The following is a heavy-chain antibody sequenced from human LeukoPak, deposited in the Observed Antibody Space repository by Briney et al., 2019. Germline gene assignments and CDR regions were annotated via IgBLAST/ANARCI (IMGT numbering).Heavy chain of an antibody. CDR2: IGTIISTT. V-gene: IGHV3-48*03. Sequence: GGSLRLSCTASGFTFGSYEMNWVRQAPGKGLEWVAYIGTIISTTYYADSVKGRFTVSRDDAKSSLYLQMSSLRAEDTAIYYCARSVYDLRGQRLVPGLDYWGQGTLVTVSS. CDR3: ARSVYDLRGQRLVPGLDY. CDR1: GFTFGSYE. D-gene: IGHD6-13*01. J-gene: IGHJ4*02.